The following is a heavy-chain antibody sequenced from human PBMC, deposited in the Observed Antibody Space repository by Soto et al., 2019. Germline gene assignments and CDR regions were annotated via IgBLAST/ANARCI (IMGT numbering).Heavy chain of an antibody. D-gene: IGHD3-16*01. CDR3: ARTPAAMITDRYNWFDS. CDR2: ISYSGDRQ. V-gene: IGHV3-30*01. Sequence: GGSLRLSGATSGFTFADYAMHWVRRIPGKGLEWVAVISYSGDRQYYAESVKGRFTISRDNSKKTLYLQMFSLTSEDSAVFYCARTPAAMITDRYNWFDSWGPGTQV. CDR1: GFTFADYA. J-gene: IGHJ5*01.